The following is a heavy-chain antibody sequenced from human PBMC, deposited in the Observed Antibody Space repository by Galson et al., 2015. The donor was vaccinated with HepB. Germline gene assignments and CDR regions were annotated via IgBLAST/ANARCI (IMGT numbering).Heavy chain of an antibody. Sequence: SLRLSCAASGFTFSSYAMHWVRQAPGKGLEWVAVISYDGSNKYYADSVKGRFTISRDNSKNTLYLQMNSLRAEDTAVYYCARDLLGDVWGQGTTVTVSS. J-gene: IGHJ6*02. CDR2: ISYDGSNK. V-gene: IGHV3-30*04. CDR3: ARDLLGDV. D-gene: IGHD3-16*01. CDR1: GFTFSSYA.